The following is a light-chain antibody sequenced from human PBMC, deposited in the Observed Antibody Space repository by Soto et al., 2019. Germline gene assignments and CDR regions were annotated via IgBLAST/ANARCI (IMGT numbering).Light chain of an antibody. Sequence: DIQMTQSPSSVSASVGDRVNITCRATQDIGNWLAWYQQKPGKAPKLLISASSSLQSGVPSRFSGSGSGTDFTLMISSLQPEDCAIYWCLQTTSFPCTFGQGTKVEIK. CDR3: LQTTSFPCT. V-gene: IGKV1-12*01. CDR1: QDIGNW. J-gene: IGKJ1*01. CDR2: ASS.